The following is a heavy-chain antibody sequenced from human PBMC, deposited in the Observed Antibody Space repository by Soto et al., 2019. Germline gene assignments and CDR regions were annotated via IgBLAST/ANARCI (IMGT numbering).Heavy chain of an antibody. D-gene: IGHD6-19*01. J-gene: IGHJ4*02. V-gene: IGHV1-69*02. CDR2: IIPILGIA. CDR3: AKSRGLQRDGWESAFDY. Sequence: EASVKVSCKASGGTFSSYTISWVRQAPGQGLEWMGRIIPILGIANYAQKFQGSVTITADESTSTAYMELSSLRSEDTAVYYCAKSRGLQRDGWESAFDYWGQGTLVTVSS. CDR1: GGTFSSYT.